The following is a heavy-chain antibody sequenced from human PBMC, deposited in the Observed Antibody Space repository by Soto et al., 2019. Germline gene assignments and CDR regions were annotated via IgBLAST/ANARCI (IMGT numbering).Heavy chain of an antibody. Sequence: QVQLQESGPGLVKPSETLSLTCTVSNDSIRRYYWSWIRQPPGRGLEWIGYAFHTGGTNYNPSLKSRVTISVDSSKSQVALKLTPVTAADTAVYFCASRERATLRDTEYFHHGGQGTLVTVSS. CDR2: AFHTGGT. CDR1: NDSIRRYY. D-gene: IGHD6-25*01. V-gene: IGHV4-59*01. CDR3: ASRERATLRDTEYFHH. J-gene: IGHJ1*01.